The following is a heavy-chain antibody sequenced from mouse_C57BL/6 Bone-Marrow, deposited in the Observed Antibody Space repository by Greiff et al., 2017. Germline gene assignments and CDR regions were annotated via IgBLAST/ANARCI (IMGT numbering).Heavy chain of an antibody. CDR2: IVPSDSYT. V-gene: IGHV1-59*01. CDR3: GIYGSGWYVDG. CDR1: GYTFTSYW. Sequence: QVQLQQPGAELVRPGTSVKFSCKASGYTFTSYWMHWVKQRPGHGLEWIGVIVPSDSYTNYNQKFKGKATLTVDTSSSTAYMQLSSLTSEDSAVYYCGIYGSGWYVDGGGTGTTVTVSA. J-gene: IGHJ1*03. D-gene: IGHD1-1*01.